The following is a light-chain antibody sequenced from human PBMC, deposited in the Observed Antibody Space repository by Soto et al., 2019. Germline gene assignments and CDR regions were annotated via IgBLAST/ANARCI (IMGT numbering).Light chain of an antibody. J-gene: IGKJ1*01. CDR1: QSVSSN. V-gene: IGKV3-15*01. Sequence: EIVMTQSPATLSVSPGERATLSCRASQSVSSNLAWYQQKPGQAPRLLIYGAYTRATGIPARFSGSGSGTEFTLTISSLQSEDFSVYYCQHYNNWPFPSWTFGQGTKVEIK. CDR3: QHYNNWPFPSWT. CDR2: GAY.